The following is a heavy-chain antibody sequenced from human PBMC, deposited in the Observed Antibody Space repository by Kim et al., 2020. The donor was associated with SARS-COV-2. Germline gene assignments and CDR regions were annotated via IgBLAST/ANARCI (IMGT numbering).Heavy chain of an antibody. CDR3: ARDVRIVGARTGNWFDP. J-gene: IGHJ5*02. D-gene: IGHD1-26*01. Sequence: SETLSLTCAVSGGSISSSNWWSWVRQPPGKGLEWIGEIYHSGSTNYNPSLKSRVTISVDKSKNQFSLKLSAVTAADTAVYYCARDVRIVGARTGNWFDPWGQGTLVTVSS. CDR2: IYHSGST. V-gene: IGHV4-4*02. CDR1: GGSISSSNW.